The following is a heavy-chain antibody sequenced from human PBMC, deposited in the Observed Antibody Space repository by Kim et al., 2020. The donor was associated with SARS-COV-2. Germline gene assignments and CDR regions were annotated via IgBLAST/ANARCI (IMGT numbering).Heavy chain of an antibody. CDR3: AKGRDKYAYDDP. D-gene: IGHD2-21*01. J-gene: IGHJ5*02. Sequence: AVSVKGRMTINPDTSKNQFSLHLNSVTPEDTAVYYCAKGRDKYAYDDPWGQGTLVTVSS. V-gene: IGHV6-1*01.